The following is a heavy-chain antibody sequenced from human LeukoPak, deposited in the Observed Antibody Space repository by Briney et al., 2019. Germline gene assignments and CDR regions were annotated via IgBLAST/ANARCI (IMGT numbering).Heavy chain of an antibody. Sequence: PGGSLRLSCAASGFTFSRYAMHWVRQAPGKGLEWVAVISYDGSNKYYADSVKGRFTISRDNSKNTLYLRMNSLRAEDTAVYYCARENYGDHYFDYWGQGTLVTVSS. J-gene: IGHJ4*02. V-gene: IGHV3-30-3*01. CDR1: GFTFSRYA. CDR2: ISYDGSNK. D-gene: IGHD4-17*01. CDR3: ARENYGDHYFDY.